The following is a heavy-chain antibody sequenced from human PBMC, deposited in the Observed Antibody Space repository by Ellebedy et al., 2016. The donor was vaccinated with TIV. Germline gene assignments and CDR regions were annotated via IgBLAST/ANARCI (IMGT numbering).Heavy chain of an antibody. Sequence: ASVKVSCXASGYTFTGYDIHWVRQAPGQGLEWMGWVNPNSGYTGYAQVFQGRVTMTRNTSINTAYMELRSLRSDDTAVYYCGTPMVGDFSYYYMDVWGKGTTVTVSS. CDR3: GTPMVGDFSYYYMDV. CDR2: VNPNSGYT. CDR1: GYTFTGYD. V-gene: IGHV1-8*01. J-gene: IGHJ6*03. D-gene: IGHD5-18*01.